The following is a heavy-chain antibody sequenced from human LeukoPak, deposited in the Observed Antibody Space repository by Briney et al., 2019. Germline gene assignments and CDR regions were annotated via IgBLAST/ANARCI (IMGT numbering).Heavy chain of an antibody. Sequence: GGSLRLSCAASGFTFSSYSMNWVRQAPGKGLEWVSSISSSSSYIYYADSVKGRFTISRDNAKNSLYLQMNSLRAEDTAVYYCARDSRYYDSSGYYYKVPFDYWGQGTLVTVSS. CDR3: ARDSRYYDSSGYYYKVPFDY. V-gene: IGHV3-21*01. CDR1: GFTFSSYS. D-gene: IGHD3-22*01. J-gene: IGHJ4*02. CDR2: ISSSSSYI.